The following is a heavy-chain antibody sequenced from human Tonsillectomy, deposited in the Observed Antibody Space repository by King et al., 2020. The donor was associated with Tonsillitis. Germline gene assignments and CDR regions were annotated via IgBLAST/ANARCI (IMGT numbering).Heavy chain of an antibody. CDR1: GFSFSNYA. Sequence: VQLVESGGGLVQPGGSLRLSCAASGFSFSNYAMSWVRQAPGKGLEWVSGISGSGGSTDYADSEKGRFTISRDNSKNTLYLQMNSLRAEDTAVYYCAKEEAPNWYFELWGRGALVTVSS. V-gene: IGHV3-23*04. CDR2: ISGSGGST. J-gene: IGHJ2*01. CDR3: AKEEAPNWYFEL.